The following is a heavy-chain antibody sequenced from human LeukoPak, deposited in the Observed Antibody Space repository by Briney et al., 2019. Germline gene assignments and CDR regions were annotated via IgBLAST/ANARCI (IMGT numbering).Heavy chain of an antibody. CDR1: GGTFSSYA. D-gene: IGHD5-12*01. CDR3: ARGVWWLRFRNYYYMDV. CDR2: IIPIFGTA. J-gene: IGHJ6*03. V-gene: IGHV1-69*06. Sequence: ASVKVSCKASGGTFSSYAISWVRQAPGQGLEWMGGIIPIFGTANYAQKFQGRVTITADKSTSTAYMELSSLRSEDTAVYYCARGVWWLRFRNYYYMDVWGKGTTVTVSS.